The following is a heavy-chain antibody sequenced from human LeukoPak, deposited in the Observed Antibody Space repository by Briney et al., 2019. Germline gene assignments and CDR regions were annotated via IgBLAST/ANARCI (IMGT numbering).Heavy chain of an antibody. CDR1: GGSISSGGYY. CDR2: IYYSGST. D-gene: IGHD2-2*02. Sequence: SETLSLTCTVSGGSISSGGYYWSWIRQHPGQGLEWIGYIYYSGSTYYNPSLKSRVTISVDTSKNQFSLKLSSVTAADTAVYYCARGAVPATAILGYWGQGTLVTVSS. J-gene: IGHJ4*02. V-gene: IGHV4-31*03. CDR3: ARGAVPATAILGY.